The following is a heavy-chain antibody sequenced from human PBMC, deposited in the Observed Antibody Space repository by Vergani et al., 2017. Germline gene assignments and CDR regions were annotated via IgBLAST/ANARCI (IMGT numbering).Heavy chain of an antibody. Sequence: QVQLQQWGAGLLKPSETLSLTCAVYGGSFSGYYWSWIRQPPGKGLEWMGEINHSGSTNYNPALKSRVTISVDTSKNQFSLKLSSVTAADTAVYYCARGRGHYYYYMDVWGKGTTVTVSS. CDR3: ARGRGHYYYYMDV. CDR1: GGSFSGYY. CDR2: INHSGST. D-gene: IGHD1-26*01. J-gene: IGHJ6*03. V-gene: IGHV4-34*01.